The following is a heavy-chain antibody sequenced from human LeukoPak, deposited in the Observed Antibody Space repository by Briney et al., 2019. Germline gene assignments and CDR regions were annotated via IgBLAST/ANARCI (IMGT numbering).Heavy chain of an antibody. Sequence: SETLSLTCSVSGDSINSGRYYWGWIRQPPGKGLEWIGSIYYSGGTYYTPSLKSRVTISVDTSKNQFSLRLSSVTAADTALYYCATAITATGNPFDYWGQGTLVTVSS. CDR3: ATAITATGNPFDY. D-gene: IGHD6-13*01. CDR2: IYYSGGT. J-gene: IGHJ4*02. CDR1: GDSINSGRYY. V-gene: IGHV4-39*01.